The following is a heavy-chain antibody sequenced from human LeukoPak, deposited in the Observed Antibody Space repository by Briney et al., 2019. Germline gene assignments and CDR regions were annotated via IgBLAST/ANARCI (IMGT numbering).Heavy chain of an antibody. V-gene: IGHV4-59*11. Sequence: SETLSLTCTVSGGSISSHYRSWIRQPPGKGLEWIGYIYYSGSTNYNPSLKSRVTISVDTSKNQFSLKLSSVTAADTALYYCARGAQYYYYYYMDVWGKGTTVTVSS. CDR2: IYYSGST. J-gene: IGHJ6*03. CDR1: GGSISSHY. CDR3: ARGAQYYYYYYMDV.